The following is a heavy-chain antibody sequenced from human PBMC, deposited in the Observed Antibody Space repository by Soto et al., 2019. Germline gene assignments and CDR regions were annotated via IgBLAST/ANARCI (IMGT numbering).Heavy chain of an antibody. D-gene: IGHD2-21*02. CDR3: ARDQRGDYYFGRLDY. CDR2: ISAYNGNT. Sequence: ASVKVSCKASGYTFTSYGISWVRQAPGQGLEWMGWISAYNGNTNYAQKLQGRVTMTTDPSTSTAYMELRSLRSDDTAVYYCARDQRGDYYFGRLDYWGQGTLVTVSS. J-gene: IGHJ4*02. CDR1: GYTFTSYG. V-gene: IGHV1-18*01.